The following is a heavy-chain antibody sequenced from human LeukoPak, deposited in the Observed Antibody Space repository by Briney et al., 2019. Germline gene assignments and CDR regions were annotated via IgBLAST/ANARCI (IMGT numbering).Heavy chain of an antibody. J-gene: IGHJ1*01. CDR3: TSWGDTTAEYFQR. V-gene: IGHV3-7*01. CDR2: INPDGRDT. CDR1: GFTFNRCW. Sequence: GGSLRLSCVVSGFTFNRCWMNWVRQAPGKGLEWVAHINPDGRDTYYVDSVEGRFTISRDNAQNSMYLQMDSLRVEDTAVYYCTSWGDTTAEYFQRWGQGTLVTVSS. D-gene: IGHD2-21*02.